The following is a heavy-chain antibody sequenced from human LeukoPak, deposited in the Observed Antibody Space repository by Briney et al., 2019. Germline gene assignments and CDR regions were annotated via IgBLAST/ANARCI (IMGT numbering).Heavy chain of an antibody. CDR3: AREVVMMNAFDI. Sequence: GGSLRLSCAASGFTFDDYAMHWVRQAPGKGLEWVSRISGSGSGGSTYYADSVKGRFTISRDNSKNTLYLQMNSLRAEDTAVYYCAREVVMMNAFDIWGQGTMVTVSS. D-gene: IGHD3-16*01. V-gene: IGHV3-23*01. CDR2: ISGSGSGGST. J-gene: IGHJ3*02. CDR1: GFTFDDYA.